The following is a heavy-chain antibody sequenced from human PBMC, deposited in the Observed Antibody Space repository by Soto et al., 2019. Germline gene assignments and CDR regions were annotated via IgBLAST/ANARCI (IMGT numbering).Heavy chain of an antibody. CDR2: INSDGSST. V-gene: IGHV3-74*01. CDR1: GFTLRGYW. J-gene: IGHJ4*02. Sequence: EVQLVESGGGLVQPGGSLRLSCAASGFTLRGYWMHWVRPAPGKGLVWVSRINSDGSSTSYADSVKGRFTISRDNAKNTLYLQMNSLSGEDTAVYYCAKDGRLGQFDYWGQGTLVTASS. CDR3: AKDGRLGQFDY. D-gene: IGHD1-1*01.